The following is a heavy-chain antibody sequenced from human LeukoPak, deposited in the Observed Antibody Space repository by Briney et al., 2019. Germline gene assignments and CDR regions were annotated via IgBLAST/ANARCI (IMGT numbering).Heavy chain of an antibody. J-gene: IGHJ6*03. D-gene: IGHD4-17*01. V-gene: IGHV1-69*06. CDR3: ASMSTVTRYYYYYMDV. Sequence: SVTVSCKACGGTFSSYAVSWVRLTPGQGLEWMGGIIPIFGTANYAQKSQGRVTITADKSTSTAYMELSSLRSEDTAVCYCASMSTVTRYYYYYMDVWGKGTTVTISS. CDR1: GGTFSSYA. CDR2: IIPIFGTA.